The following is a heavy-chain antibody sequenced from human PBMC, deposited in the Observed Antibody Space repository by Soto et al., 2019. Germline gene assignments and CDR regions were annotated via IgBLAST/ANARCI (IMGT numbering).Heavy chain of an antibody. V-gene: IGHV5-51*01. CDR2: IYPGDSTT. J-gene: IGHJ6*02. Sequence: PGESLKISCTGSGYSLTSYWIDWVRQMPGKGLEWMGIIYPGDSTTRYSPSFQGQVTISADKSISTAYLQWSSLKASDTALYYCARHDGYNTFHYGMDVWGQGTTVTVSS. CDR1: GYSLTSYW. CDR3: ARHDGYNTFHYGMDV. D-gene: IGHD5-12*01.